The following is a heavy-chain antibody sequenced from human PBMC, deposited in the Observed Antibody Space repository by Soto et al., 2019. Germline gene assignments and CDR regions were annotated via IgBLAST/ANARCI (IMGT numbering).Heavy chain of an antibody. CDR1: GGSFSGYY. D-gene: IGHD6-6*01. V-gene: IGHV4-34*01. CDR3: ARGHYRIAAHPDWFDP. Sequence: SETLSLTCAVYGGSFSGYYWSWIRQPPGKGLEWIGEINHSGSTNYNPSLKSRVTISVDTSKNQFSLKLSSVTAADTAVYYCARGHYRIAAHPDWFDPWGQGTLVTVSS. CDR2: INHSGST. J-gene: IGHJ5*02.